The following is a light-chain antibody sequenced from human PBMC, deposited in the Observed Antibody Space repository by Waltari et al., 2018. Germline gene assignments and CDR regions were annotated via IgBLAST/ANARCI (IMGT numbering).Light chain of an antibody. Sequence: DIQLTQSPSFLSASVGDRVTITCRASQDIGTYLAWYQHQSGKHPKLLIYGASTLQSGVASRIGGSGAGTEFTLTINSLQAEDFATYYCQQLKSYLFNFGPGTKVEI. V-gene: IGKV1-9*01. CDR3: QQLKSYLFN. J-gene: IGKJ3*01. CDR2: GAS. CDR1: QDIGTY.